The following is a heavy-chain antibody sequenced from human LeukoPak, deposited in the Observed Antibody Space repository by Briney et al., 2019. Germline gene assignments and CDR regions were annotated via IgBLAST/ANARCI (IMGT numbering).Heavy chain of an antibody. CDR3: ARHSNYDLFAFQI. V-gene: IGHV3-74*01. J-gene: IGHJ3*02. CDR1: GFTFSSYW. Sequence: PGGSLRLSCAASGFTFSSYWIHWVRHAPGTGLVWVSHINSDGTNTNYADSVQCRFTISRDNAKNTLYLQMNGLRAEDTAVYYCARHSNYDLFAFQIWAQGPMVTVAS. D-gene: IGHD3-3*01. CDR2: INSDGTNT.